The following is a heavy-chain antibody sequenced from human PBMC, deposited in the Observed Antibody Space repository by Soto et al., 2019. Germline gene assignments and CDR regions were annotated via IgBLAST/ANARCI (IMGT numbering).Heavy chain of an antibody. CDR3: AGAMETYGMDV. V-gene: IGHV1-69*02. J-gene: IGHJ6*04. CDR2: IIPILGIA. CDR1: GGTFSSYT. D-gene: IGHD5-18*01. Sequence: QVQLVQSGAEVKKPGSSVKVSCKASGGTFSSYTISWVRQAPGQGLEWMGRIIPILGIANYAQKFQGRVTSTADKSTSTAYMELSRLRSEDTAVYYCAGAMETYGMDVWGEGTTVTVAS.